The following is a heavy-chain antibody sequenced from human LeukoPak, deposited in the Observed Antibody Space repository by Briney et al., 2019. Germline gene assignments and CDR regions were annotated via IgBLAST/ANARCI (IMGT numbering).Heavy chain of an antibody. CDR2: IYYSGST. J-gene: IGHJ4*02. Sequence: SGTLSLTCTVSGGSISSSSYYWGWIRQPPGKGLEWIGSIYYSGSTYYNPSLRSRVTISVDTSKNQFSLKLSSVTAADTAVYYCARGGQWLVQENYFDYWGQGTLVTVSS. CDR3: ARGGQWLVQENYFDY. V-gene: IGHV4-39*01. D-gene: IGHD6-19*01. CDR1: GGSISSSSYY.